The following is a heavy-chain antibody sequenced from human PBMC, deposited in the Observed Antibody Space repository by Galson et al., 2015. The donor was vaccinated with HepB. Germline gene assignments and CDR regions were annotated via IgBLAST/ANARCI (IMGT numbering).Heavy chain of an antibody. Sequence: SVKVSCKASGGTFSSYTISWVRQAPGQGLEWMGRIIPILGIANYAQKFQGRVTITADKSTSTAYMELSSLRSEDTAVYYCARDYYYDSSGYQYYFDYWGQGTLVTVSS. CDR2: IIPILGIA. J-gene: IGHJ4*02. CDR1: GGTFSSYT. D-gene: IGHD3-22*01. CDR3: ARDYYYDSSGYQYYFDY. V-gene: IGHV1-69*02.